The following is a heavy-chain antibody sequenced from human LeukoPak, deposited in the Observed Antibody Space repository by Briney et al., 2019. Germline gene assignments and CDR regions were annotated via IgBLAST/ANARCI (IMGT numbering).Heavy chain of an antibody. D-gene: IGHD3-22*01. J-gene: IGHJ4*02. CDR1: GGSISSGGYY. CDR3: ARDYDSSGYYDY. Sequence: PSQTLSLTCTVSGGSISSGGYYWAWIRQPPGKGREGIGYIFHNGNTYYTPSLKSRSTISVDRSKNQSSLKLNSVTAADTAVYYCARDYDSSGYYDYWGQGTLVTVSS. CDR2: IFHNGNT. V-gene: IGHV4-30-2*01.